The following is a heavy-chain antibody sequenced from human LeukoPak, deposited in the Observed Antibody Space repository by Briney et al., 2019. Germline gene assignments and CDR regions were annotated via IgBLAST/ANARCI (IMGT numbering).Heavy chain of an antibody. CDR3: ARGEGLRYSPYYFDY. CDR1: GFTFSSYS. J-gene: IGHJ4*02. D-gene: IGHD3-9*01. V-gene: IGHV3-48*04. Sequence: GGSLRLSCAASGFTFSSYSMNWVRQAPGKGLEWVSYISSSSSTIYYADSVKGRFTISRDSAKNSLYLQMNSLRAEDTAVYYCARGEGLRYSPYYFDYWGQGTLVTVSS. CDR2: ISSSSSTI.